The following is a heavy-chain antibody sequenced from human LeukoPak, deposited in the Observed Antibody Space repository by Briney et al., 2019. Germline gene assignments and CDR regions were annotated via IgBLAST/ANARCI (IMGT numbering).Heavy chain of an antibody. CDR2: IYYSGSS. Sequence: SETLSLTCSVSGGSISTYYWSWIRQPPGKGLEWIGNIYYSGSSYYNPSLTSRVTVSVDTAKNQFSLKLSSVTAADTAVYYCARQQYSTSSCDSWGQGTLVTVST. J-gene: IGHJ4*02. CDR3: ARQQYSTSSCDS. CDR1: GGSISTYY. V-gene: IGHV4-59*08. D-gene: IGHD6-6*01.